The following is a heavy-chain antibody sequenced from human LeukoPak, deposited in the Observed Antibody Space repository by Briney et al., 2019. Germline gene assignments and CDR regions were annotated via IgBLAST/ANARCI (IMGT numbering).Heavy chain of an antibody. V-gene: IGHV4-4*02. D-gene: IGHD6-19*01. CDR2: IYHSGST. J-gene: IGHJ4*02. CDR1: GGSIGSSNW. CDR3: ARWGVAGRRLYYFDY. Sequence: SGTLSLTCAVSGGSIGSSNWWSWVRQPPGKGLEWIGEIYHSGSTNYNPSLKSRVTISVDKSKNQFSLKLSSVTAADTAVYYCARWGVAGRRLYYFDYWGQGTLVTVSS.